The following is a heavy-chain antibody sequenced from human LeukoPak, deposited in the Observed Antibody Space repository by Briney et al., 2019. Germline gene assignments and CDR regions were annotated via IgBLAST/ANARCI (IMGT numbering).Heavy chain of an antibody. CDR2: IWYDGSNK. Sequence: PGGSLRLSCAASGFTFSSYGMHWVRQTPGKGLEWVAVIWYDGSNKYYADSVKGRFTISRDNSKNTLYLQMNSLRAEDTAVYYCAKDSLVGATYSNYFDYWGQGTLVTVSS. CDR3: AKDSLVGATYSNYFDY. D-gene: IGHD1-26*01. CDR1: GFTFSSYG. V-gene: IGHV3-33*06. J-gene: IGHJ4*02.